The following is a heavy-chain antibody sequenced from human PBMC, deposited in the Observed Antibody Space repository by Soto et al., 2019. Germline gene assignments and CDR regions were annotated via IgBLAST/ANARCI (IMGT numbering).Heavy chain of an antibody. CDR3: ARDKLREPAGFDP. CDR2: IYHSGST. J-gene: IGHJ5*02. V-gene: IGHV4-30-2*01. CDR1: GGSISSGGYS. Sequence: SETLSLTCAVSGGSISSGGYSWSWIRQPPGKGLEWIGYIYHSGSTYYNPSLKSRVTISVDRSKNQFSLKLSSVTAADTAVYYCARDKLREPAGFDPWGQGTLVPVSS. D-gene: IGHD1-26*01.